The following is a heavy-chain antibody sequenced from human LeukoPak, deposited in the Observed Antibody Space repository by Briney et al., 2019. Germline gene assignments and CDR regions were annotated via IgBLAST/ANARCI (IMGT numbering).Heavy chain of an antibody. D-gene: IGHD4-17*01. CDR1: GFTFRSFS. J-gene: IGHJ6*02. Sequence: GGSLRLSCAASGFTFRSFSMNWVRQAPGKGLEWVSCISGSGKYIYYADSVKGRFTISRDNAKNSVYLQMNSLRGEGSAVYYRAYGEKETYYYYYPMDVWGQGTTVIVSS. CDR2: ISGSGKYI. V-gene: IGHV3-21*01. CDR3: AYGEKETYYYYYPMDV.